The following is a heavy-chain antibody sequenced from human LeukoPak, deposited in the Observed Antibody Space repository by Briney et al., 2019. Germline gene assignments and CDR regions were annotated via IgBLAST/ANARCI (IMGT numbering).Heavy chain of an antibody. CDR3: AATSTVTPGGTYYGMDV. Sequence: GASVTVSCTASGFTFATSAVQWVRQARGQRLEWIGWIVVASGHTNYAQRFHERVTIIRDMSTSTAYMDLSSLKSEDTAVYYCAATSTVTPGGTYYGMDVWGQGTTVTVSS. CDR2: IVVASGHT. D-gene: IGHD4-17*01. CDR1: GFTFATSA. V-gene: IGHV1-58*01. J-gene: IGHJ6*02.